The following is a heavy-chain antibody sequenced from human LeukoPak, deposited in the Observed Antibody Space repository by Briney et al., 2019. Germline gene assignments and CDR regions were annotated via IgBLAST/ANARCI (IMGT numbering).Heavy chain of an antibody. CDR2: IFYRGST. D-gene: IGHD1-26*01. CDR1: GVSISTTHYY. CDR3: ARHVENLEGSGSYGYFGA. Sequence: SETLSLTCAVSGVSISTTHYYWPWIRQPPGKTLECIAHIFYRGSTYYNLSLRSRATISVDTSTNEFSMKLSSVAATDTAVYYCARHVENLEGSGSYGYFGAGGRGTLVTVSS. J-gene: IGHJ4*02. V-gene: IGHV4-39*01.